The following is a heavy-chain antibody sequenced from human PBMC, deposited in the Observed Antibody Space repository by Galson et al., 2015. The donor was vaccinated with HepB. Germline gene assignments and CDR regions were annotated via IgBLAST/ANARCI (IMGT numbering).Heavy chain of an antibody. D-gene: IGHD3-3*01. CDR1: GFTFSSYA. V-gene: IGHV3-23*01. CDR2: ISGSGGST. CDR3: AKDGKWLLCLGSDY. Sequence: SLRLSCAASGFTFSSYAMSRVRQAPGKGLEWVSAISGSGGSTYYADSVKGRFTISRDNSKNTLYLQMNSLRAEDTAVYYCAKDGKWLLCLGSDYWGQGTLVTVSS. J-gene: IGHJ4*02.